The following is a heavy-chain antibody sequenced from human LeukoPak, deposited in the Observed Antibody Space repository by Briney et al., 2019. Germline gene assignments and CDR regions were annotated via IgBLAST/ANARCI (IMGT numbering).Heavy chain of an antibody. CDR3: ARGARGVGVAAAFDY. CDR2: IYPGDSDT. D-gene: IGHD2-15*01. J-gene: IGHJ4*02. V-gene: IGHV5-51*01. Sequence: GESLKISCKGSGYSFTSYWIGWVRQMPGKGLEWMGIIYPGDSDTRYSPSFQGQVTISADKSISTAYLQWCSLKASDTAMYYCARGARGVGVAAAFDYWGQGTLVTVSS. CDR1: GYSFTSYW.